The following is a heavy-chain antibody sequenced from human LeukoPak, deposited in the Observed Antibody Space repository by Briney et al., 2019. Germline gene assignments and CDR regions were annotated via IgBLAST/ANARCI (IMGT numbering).Heavy chain of an antibody. CDR1: GFTFSSYA. CDR3: ARGVGSGSRLRAGDY. V-gene: IGHV3-30*14. D-gene: IGHD1-26*01. J-gene: IGHJ4*02. CDR2: ISYDGSNK. Sequence: GGSLRLSCAASGFTFSSYAMHWVRQAPGKGLEWVAVISYDGSNKYYADSVKGRFTISRDNSKNTLYLQMNSLRAEDTAVYYCARGVGSGSRLRAGDYWGQGTLVTVS.